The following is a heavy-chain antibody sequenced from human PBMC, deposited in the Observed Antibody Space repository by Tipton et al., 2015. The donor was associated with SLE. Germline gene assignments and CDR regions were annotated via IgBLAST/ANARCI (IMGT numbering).Heavy chain of an antibody. D-gene: IGHD6-13*01. V-gene: IGHV3-15*01. J-gene: IGHJ3*02. Sequence: GSLRLSCVVSTFTLRNAWMNWVRQAPGKGLEWVGRIKSKSDGGTTDYAAPVKGRFTISGDDSQNMLYLQMNSLKIEDTAVYYCTTAASIWYRSFDIWGQGTMVTVSS. CDR2: IKSKSDGGTT. CDR1: TFTLRNAW. CDR3: TTAASIWYRSFDI.